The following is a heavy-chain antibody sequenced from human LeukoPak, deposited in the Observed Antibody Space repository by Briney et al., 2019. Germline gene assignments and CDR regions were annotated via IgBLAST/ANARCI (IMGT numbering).Heavy chain of an antibody. J-gene: IGHJ3*02. V-gene: IGHV4-30-4*01. CDR3: ARQAALGYCSGGSCYERGFDI. CDR2: IYYRGST. CDR1: GGSISSGDYY. Sequence: PSETLSLTCTVSGGSISSGDYYWSWIRQPPGKGLEWIGYIYYRGSTYYNPSLKSRVTISVDTSKNQFSLKLSSVTAADTAVYYCARQAALGYCSGGSCYERGFDIWGQGTMVTVSS. D-gene: IGHD2-15*01.